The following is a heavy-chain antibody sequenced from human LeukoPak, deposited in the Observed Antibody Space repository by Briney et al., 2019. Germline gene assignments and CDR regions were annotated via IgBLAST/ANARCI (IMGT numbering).Heavy chain of an antibody. J-gene: IGHJ4*02. D-gene: IGHD6-19*01. CDR2: IIPIFGTA. Sequence: SVKVSCKASGGTFSSYAISWVRQAPGQGLEWMGGIIPIFGTANYAQKFQGRVTITADKSTSTAYMELSSLRSEDTAVYYCAREGSGIAVAGIFDYWGQGTLVTVSS. CDR3: AREGSGIAVAGIFDY. V-gene: IGHV1-69*06. CDR1: GGTFSSYA.